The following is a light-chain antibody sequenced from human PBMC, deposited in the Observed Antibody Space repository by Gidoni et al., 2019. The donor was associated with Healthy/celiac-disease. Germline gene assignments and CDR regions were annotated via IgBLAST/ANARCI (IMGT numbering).Light chain of an antibody. CDR1: RSDVGGYNY. V-gene: IGLV2-8*01. J-gene: IGLJ1*01. CDR3: SSYAGSNIHYV. CDR2: EVS. Sequence: QSALTQPPSASGSPGQSVTISCTGSRSDVGGYNYVSWYQQHPGKAPKLMIYEVSKRPSGVPDRFSGSKSGNTASLTVSGLQAEDEADYYCSSYAGSNIHYVFGTGTKVT.